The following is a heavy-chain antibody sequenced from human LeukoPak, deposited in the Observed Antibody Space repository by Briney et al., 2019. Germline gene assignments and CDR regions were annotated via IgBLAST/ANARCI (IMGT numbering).Heavy chain of an antibody. CDR1: GYSISSGYY. Sequence: SETLSPTCTVSGYSISSGYYWGWIRQPPGKGLEWIGSIYHSGSTYYNPSLKSRVTISVDTSKNQFSLKLSSVTAADTAVYYCAYDSSGYYYGADAFDIWGQGTMVTVSS. CDR2: IYHSGST. CDR3: AYDSSGYYYGADAFDI. D-gene: IGHD3-22*01. J-gene: IGHJ3*02. V-gene: IGHV4-38-2*02.